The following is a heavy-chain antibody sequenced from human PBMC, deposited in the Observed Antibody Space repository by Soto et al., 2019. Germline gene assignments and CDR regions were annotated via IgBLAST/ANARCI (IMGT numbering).Heavy chain of an antibody. V-gene: IGHV3-21*01. CDR1: GFTFSDYS. Sequence: EVQLVESGGGLVKAGGSLRLSCAASGFTFSDYSINWVRQAPGKGLEGVSTISRIHKIYYADSVKGRFTISRDNAQNSLYLQMNSLRGEDTAVYYCARDLRTVAAYGFDIWCRGTMVTVSS. J-gene: IGHJ3*02. D-gene: IGHD4-4*01. CDR2: ISRIHKI. CDR3: ARDLRTVAAYGFDI.